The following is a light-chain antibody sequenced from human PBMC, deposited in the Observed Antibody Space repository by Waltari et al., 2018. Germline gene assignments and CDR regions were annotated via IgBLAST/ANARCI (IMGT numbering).Light chain of an antibody. Sequence: DIQMTQSPSTLSASVGDRVTITCRASQSISSWLAWYQQKPGKAPKLLFYKASSLESGVPSRFSGSGSGTEFTLTISSLQPDDFATYYCQQYNSYWYTFGQGTKLEI. CDR1: QSISSW. J-gene: IGKJ2*01. CDR3: QQYNSYWYT. V-gene: IGKV1-5*03. CDR2: KAS.